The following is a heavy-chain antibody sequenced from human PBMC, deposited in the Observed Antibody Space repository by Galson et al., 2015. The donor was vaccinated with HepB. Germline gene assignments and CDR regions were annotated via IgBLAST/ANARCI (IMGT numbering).Heavy chain of an antibody. Sequence: QSGAEVKKPGESLRISCKASGYTFTSYGISWVRQAPGQGLEWMGWISAYNGNTNYAQKLQGRVTMTTDTSTSTAYKELRSLRSDDTAVYYCARDTGFWSGYYREAKGEAFDYWGQGTLVTVSS. CDR1: GYTFTSYG. V-gene: IGHV1-18*01. CDR2: ISAYNGNT. J-gene: IGHJ4*02. D-gene: IGHD3-3*01. CDR3: ARDTGFWSGYYREAKGEAFDY.